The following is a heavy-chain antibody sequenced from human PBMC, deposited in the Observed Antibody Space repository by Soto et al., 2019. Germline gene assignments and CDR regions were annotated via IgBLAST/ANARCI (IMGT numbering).Heavy chain of an antibody. CDR2: ISGGGDTT. Sequence: EVQLLESGGGLVQPGGSLRLSCAASGFTFSSYGMSWVRQAPGKGLEWVSVISGGGDTTYYADSVKGRFTISRDNSKNTLYLEMNSLRAEDTAIYYCAKAPGWPFYFDYWGQGTLVTVSS. J-gene: IGHJ4*02. V-gene: IGHV3-23*01. CDR1: GFTFSSYG. CDR3: AKAPGWPFYFDY.